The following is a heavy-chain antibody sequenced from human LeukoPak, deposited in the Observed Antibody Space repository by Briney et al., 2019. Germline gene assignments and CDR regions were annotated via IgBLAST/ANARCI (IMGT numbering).Heavy chain of an antibody. CDR2: IIPIFGTA. J-gene: IGHJ4*02. Sequence: ASVKVSCKASGGTFSSYAISWVRQAPGQGLEWMGGIIPIFGTANYAQKFQGRVTITADDSTSTAYMELSSLRSEDTAVYYCARDPGGSWAPYYFDYWGQGTLVTVSS. CDR1: GGTFSSYA. V-gene: IGHV1-69*13. D-gene: IGHD3-10*01. CDR3: ARDPGGSWAPYYFDY.